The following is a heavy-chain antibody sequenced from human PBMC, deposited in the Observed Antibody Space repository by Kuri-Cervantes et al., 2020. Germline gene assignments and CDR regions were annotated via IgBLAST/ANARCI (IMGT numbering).Heavy chain of an antibody. CDR2: IYPSGNT. V-gene: IGHV4-4*07. J-gene: IGHJ4*02. D-gene: IGHD4-23*01. CDR3: AREDYGGNSGFAY. Sequence: SETLSLTCTVSGGSISTYYWSWIRQPAGKGLEWIGRIYPSGNTNYNSSLKSRVTMSVHKSKNQFSLRLTSVTAADTAVYYCAREDYGGNSGFAYWGQGTLVTVSS. CDR1: GGSISTYY.